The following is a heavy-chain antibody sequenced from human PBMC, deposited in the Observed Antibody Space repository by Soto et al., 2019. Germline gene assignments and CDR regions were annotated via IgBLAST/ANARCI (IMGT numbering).Heavy chain of an antibody. CDR1: GGSISSYY. V-gene: IGHV4-59*01. D-gene: IGHD1-26*01. J-gene: IGHJ4*02. CDR2: IYYSGST. Sequence: SETLSLTCTVSGGSISSYYWSWIRQPPGKGLEWIGYIYYSGSTNYNPSLKSRVTISVDTSKNQFSLKLSSVTAADTAVYYCARAPRGSGSYQIFDYWGQGTLVTVSS. CDR3: ARAPRGSGSYQIFDY.